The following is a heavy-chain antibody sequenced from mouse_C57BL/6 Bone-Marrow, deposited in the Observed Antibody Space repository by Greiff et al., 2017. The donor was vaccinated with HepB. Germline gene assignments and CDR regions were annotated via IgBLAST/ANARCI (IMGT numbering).Heavy chain of an antibody. CDR3: ARAPNLLLPAWFAY. V-gene: IGHV1-64*01. D-gene: IGHD1-1*01. CDR1: GYTFTSYW. J-gene: IGHJ3*01. CDR2: IHPNSGST. Sequence: VQLQQSGAELVKPGASVKLSCKASGYTFTSYWMHWVKQRPGQGLEWIGMIHPNSGSTNYNEKFKSKATLTVDKSSSTAYMQLSSLTSEDSAVYYCARAPNLLLPAWFAYWGQGTLVTVSA.